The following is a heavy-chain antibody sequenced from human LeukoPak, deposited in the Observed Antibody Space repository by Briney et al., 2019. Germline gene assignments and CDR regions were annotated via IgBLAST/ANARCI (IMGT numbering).Heavy chain of an antibody. CDR3: ARVSSSYYGGLYYYYYMDV. CDR2: INQSGSA. Sequence: PSETLSLTCAVYGGSFSGYYWSWIRQPPGKGLEWIGEINQSGSANYSPSLKSRVTISVDTSKNQFSLKVSSVTAADTAVYYCARVSSSYYGGLYYYYYMDVWGKGTTVTVSS. CDR1: GGSFSGYY. D-gene: IGHD6-13*01. J-gene: IGHJ6*03. V-gene: IGHV4-34*01.